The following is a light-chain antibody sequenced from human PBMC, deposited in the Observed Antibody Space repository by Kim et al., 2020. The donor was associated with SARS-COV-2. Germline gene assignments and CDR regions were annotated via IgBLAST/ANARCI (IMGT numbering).Light chain of an antibody. V-gene: IGKV3-15*01. J-gene: IGKJ1*01. CDR3: QHYENWPLT. CDR2: GAS. CDR1: QSVSSK. Sequence: EIVMTQSPATLSVSPGERATLSCRASQSVSSKLAWYQQKPGQAPNLLLYGASTRATGIPARFSGSGSGTEFTLTISSLQSEDFAVYYCQHYENWPLTFGQGTKVDIK.